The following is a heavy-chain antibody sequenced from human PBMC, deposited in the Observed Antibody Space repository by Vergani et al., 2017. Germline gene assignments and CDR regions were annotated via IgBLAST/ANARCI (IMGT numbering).Heavy chain of an antibody. J-gene: IGHJ2*01. CDR2: ISSSGSTI. Sequence: EVQLVESGGGLVQPGGSLRLSCAASGFTFSSYEMNWVRQAPGKGLEWVSYISSSGSTIYYADSVKGRFTISRDNAKNSLYLQMKSLRAEDTAVYYCAVSLNWGSEIYWYFDLWGRGTLVTVSS. V-gene: IGHV3-48*03. CDR1: GFTFSSYE. D-gene: IGHD7-27*01. CDR3: AVSLNWGSEIYWYFDL.